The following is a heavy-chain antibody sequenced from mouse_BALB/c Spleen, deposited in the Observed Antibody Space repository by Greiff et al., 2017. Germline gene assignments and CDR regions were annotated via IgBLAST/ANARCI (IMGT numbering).Heavy chain of an antibody. V-gene: IGHV5-6-3*01. J-gene: IGHJ1*01. CDR1: GFTFSSYA. CDR3: ARDTGRYWYFDV. CDR2: INSNGGST. Sequence: EVKLMESGGGLVKPGGSLKLSCAASGFTFSSYAMSWVRQTPEKRLELVATINSNGGSTYYPDSVKGRFTISRDNAKNTLYLQMSSLKSEDTAMYYCARDTGRYWYFDVWGAGTTVTVSS. D-gene: IGHD1-1*01.